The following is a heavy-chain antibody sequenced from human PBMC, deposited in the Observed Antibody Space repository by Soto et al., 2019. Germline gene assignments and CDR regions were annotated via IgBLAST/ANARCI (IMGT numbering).Heavy chain of an antibody. CDR1: GFSLSSYW. CDR2: IKQDGSEK. Sequence: GGSLRLSCVASGFSLSSYWVSCVRQAPGKGLGWVANIKQDGSEKYYVDSVKGRFTISRDNTKNSLYLQMNSLRVEDAAVYYCARDGPKGAQWTGRLIDSWGQGTLVTVSS. V-gene: IGHV3-7*01. J-gene: IGHJ4*02. CDR3: ARDGPKGAQWTGRLIDS. D-gene: IGHD3-10*01.